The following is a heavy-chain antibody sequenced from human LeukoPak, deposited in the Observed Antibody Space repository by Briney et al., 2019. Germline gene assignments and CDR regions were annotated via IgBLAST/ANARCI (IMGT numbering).Heavy chain of an antibody. CDR2: ISYDGSNK. CDR3: ARDVSSGWS. CDR1: GFTFSSYA. Sequence: GGSLRLSCAASGFTFSSYAMHWVRQAPGKGLEWVAVISYDGSNKYYADSVKGRFTISGDNSKNTLYLQMNSLRAEDTAVYYCARDVSSGWSWGQGTLVTVSS. D-gene: IGHD6-19*01. J-gene: IGHJ5*02. V-gene: IGHV3-30-3*01.